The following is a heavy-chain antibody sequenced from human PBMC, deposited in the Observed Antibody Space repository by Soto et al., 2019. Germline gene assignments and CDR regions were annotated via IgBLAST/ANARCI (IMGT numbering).Heavy chain of an antibody. CDR3: ARVDSSGWYRVDY. CDR1: GGSFSGYY. V-gene: IGHV4-34*01. D-gene: IGHD6-19*01. Sequence: QVQLQQWGAGLLKPSETLSLTCAVYGGSFSGYYWSWIRQPPGKGLEWIGEINHSGSTNYNPSLKSRVTISVDTSKNQFSLKLSYVTAADTAVYYCARVDSSGWYRVDYWGQGTLVTVSS. CDR2: INHSGST. J-gene: IGHJ4*02.